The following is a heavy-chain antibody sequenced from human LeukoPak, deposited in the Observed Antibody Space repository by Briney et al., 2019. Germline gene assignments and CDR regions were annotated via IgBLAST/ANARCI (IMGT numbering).Heavy chain of an antibody. CDR2: ISYDGSNK. V-gene: IGHV3-30*01. CDR1: GFSFSSYA. D-gene: IGHD6-19*01. J-gene: IGHJ4*02. Sequence: GGSLRLSCAASGFSFSSYAMHWVRQAPGKGLEWVAIISYDGSNKKYGDSAKARFTISRDNSENTLYLQMDSLRPEDTAVYYCARTPYSTGWGYFDHWGQGTLATVSS. CDR3: ARTPYSTGWGYFDH.